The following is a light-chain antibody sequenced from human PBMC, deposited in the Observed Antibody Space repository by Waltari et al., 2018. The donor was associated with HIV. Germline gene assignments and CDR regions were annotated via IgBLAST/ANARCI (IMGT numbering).Light chain of an antibody. V-gene: IGKV3-20*01. CDR2: AAS. Sequence: EIVLTQSPGTLSLSPGERATPSCRASQSVSSSYLAWYQQKPGQAPRLLIYAASSRATGIPDRFSGSGSGTDFTLTIRRLEPEDFAVYYCQHYGGSPRLTFGGGTKVEIK. CDR1: QSVSSSY. CDR3: QHYGGSPRLT. J-gene: IGKJ4*01.